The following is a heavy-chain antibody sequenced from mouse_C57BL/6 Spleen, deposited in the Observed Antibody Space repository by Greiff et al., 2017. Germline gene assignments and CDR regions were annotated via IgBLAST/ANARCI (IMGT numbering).Heavy chain of an antibody. V-gene: IGHV1-55*01. Sequence: VQLQQPGAELVKPGASVKMSCKASGYTFTSYWITWVKQRPGQGLEWIGDIYPGSGSTNYNEKFKSKATLTVDTSSSTAYMQLSSLTSEDSAVYYCARSFYYGNYVGYFDVWGTGTTVTVSS. J-gene: IGHJ1*03. CDR1: GYTFTSYW. D-gene: IGHD2-1*01. CDR3: ARSFYYGNYVGYFDV. CDR2: IYPGSGST.